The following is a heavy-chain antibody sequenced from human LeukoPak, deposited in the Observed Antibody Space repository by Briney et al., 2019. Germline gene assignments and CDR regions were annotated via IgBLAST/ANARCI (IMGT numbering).Heavy chain of an antibody. D-gene: IGHD3-22*01. CDR2: FFYGGGT. CDR1: GASISSSSHY. V-gene: IGHV4-39*01. Sequence: SETLSLTCTVSGASISSSSHYWGWVRQPPGKGLEWIGTFFYGGGTYYNPSLKSRAPISVDTSNIQFSLKLSSVTAADTAVYYCARPISSFYSDSSGYYPFHYWSQGTLVTVSS. J-gene: IGHJ4*02. CDR3: ARPISSFYSDSSGYYPFHY.